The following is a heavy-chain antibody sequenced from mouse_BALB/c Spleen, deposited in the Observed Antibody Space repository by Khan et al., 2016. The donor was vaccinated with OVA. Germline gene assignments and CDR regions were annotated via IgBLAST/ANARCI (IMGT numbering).Heavy chain of an antibody. CDR1: GYTFTSYW. J-gene: IGHJ2*01. V-gene: IGHV1-7*01. CDR2: INPTSGYT. Sequence: VKLKESGAELAKPGASVKMSCKASGYTFTSYWMHWIKQRPGQGLEWIGYINPTSGYTDYNQKFKDKATLTADKSSCTAYMQLSSLTSDDSAVYYCARDGMDYWGQGTALTVSS. D-gene: IGHD2-3*01. CDR3: ARDGMDY.